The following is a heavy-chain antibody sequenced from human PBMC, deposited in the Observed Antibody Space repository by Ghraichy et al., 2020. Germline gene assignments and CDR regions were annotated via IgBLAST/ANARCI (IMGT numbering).Heavy chain of an antibody. D-gene: IGHD3-16*01. CDR2: MNPNSGNS. CDR1: GYTFTSYD. J-gene: IGHJ4*02. CDR3: ARGGWGSPIDY. Sequence: ASVKVSCKASGYTFTSYDINWVRQATGQGLEWMGWMNPNSGNSGYAQKFQGRVTMTRTTSTSTAYMDLSGLRSEDTAVYYCARGGWGSPIDYWGQGTLVTVSS. V-gene: IGHV1-8*01.